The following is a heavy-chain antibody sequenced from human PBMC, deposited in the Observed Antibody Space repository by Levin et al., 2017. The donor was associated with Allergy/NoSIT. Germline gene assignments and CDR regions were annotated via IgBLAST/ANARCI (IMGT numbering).Heavy chain of an antibody. V-gene: IGHV3-48*01. CDR1: GFTFSTYS. CDR3: AREYCSSTSCISPPGD. D-gene: IGHD2-2*01. Sequence: PGGSLRLSCAASGFTFSTYSMNWVRQAPGKGLEWVSYISRSSSTIYYADSVKGRFTISRDNAKNSLYLQMKSLRAEDTAVYYCAREYCSSTSCISPPGDWGQGTLVTVSS. CDR2: ISRSSSTI. J-gene: IGHJ4*02.